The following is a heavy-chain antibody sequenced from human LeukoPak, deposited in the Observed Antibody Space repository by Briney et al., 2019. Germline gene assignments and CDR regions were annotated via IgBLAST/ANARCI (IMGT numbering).Heavy chain of an antibody. V-gene: IGHV3-53*04. Sequence: GGSLRLSCAASGFTFSSYAMSWVRQAPGKGLEWVSVIYSGGSTYYADSVKGRFTISRHNSKNTLYLQMNSLRAEDTAVYYCARALRGYYYGMDVWGQGTTVTVSS. CDR3: ARALRGYYYGMDV. J-gene: IGHJ6*02. CDR2: IYSGGST. CDR1: GFTFSSYA. D-gene: IGHD1-26*01.